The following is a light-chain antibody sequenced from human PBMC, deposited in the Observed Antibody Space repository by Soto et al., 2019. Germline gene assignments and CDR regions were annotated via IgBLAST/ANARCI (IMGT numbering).Light chain of an antibody. J-gene: IGKJ1*01. Sequence: DIRMSKSPSTLSGSVGDTVTVTCRASQSVSGWLAWYQQKPGEAPKLLIYDASALPRGVPSRFSGSGSGTKFTLTIASLQPDDFATYYCQQYETFSGTFGPGTKVDNK. CDR2: DAS. V-gene: IGKV1-5*01. CDR3: QQYETFSGT. CDR1: QSVSGW.